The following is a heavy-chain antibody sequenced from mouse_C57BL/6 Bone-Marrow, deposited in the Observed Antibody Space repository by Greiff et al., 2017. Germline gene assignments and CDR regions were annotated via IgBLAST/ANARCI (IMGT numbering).Heavy chain of an antibody. J-gene: IGHJ3*01. CDR2: IDPSDSYT. CDR1: GYTFTSYW. Sequence: VQLQQPGAELVMPGASVKLSCKASGYTFTSYWMHWVKQRPGQGLEWIGEIDPSDSYTNYNQKFKGKSTLTVDKSSSTAYMQLVSLTSEDAAVYYCARKGEYGYDGPRWFAYWGQGTRVTVSA. D-gene: IGHD2-2*01. V-gene: IGHV1-69*01. CDR3: ARKGEYGYDGPRWFAY.